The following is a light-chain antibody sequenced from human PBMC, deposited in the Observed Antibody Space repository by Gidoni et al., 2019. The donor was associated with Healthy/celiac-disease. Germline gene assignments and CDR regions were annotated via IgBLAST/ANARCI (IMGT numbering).Light chain of an antibody. V-gene: IGKV2-28*01. J-gene: IGKJ5*01. CDR3: MQALQTPIT. CDR2: LGS. CDR1: QRLQRSNGYNY. Sequence: DIVMPQSPLSLPVTPGEPAPISCRSCQRLQRSNGYNYLDWYLQKPGQSPQLLIYLGSNRASGVPDRFSGSGSGTDFTLKISRVEAEDVGVYYCMQALQTPITFGQGTRLEIK.